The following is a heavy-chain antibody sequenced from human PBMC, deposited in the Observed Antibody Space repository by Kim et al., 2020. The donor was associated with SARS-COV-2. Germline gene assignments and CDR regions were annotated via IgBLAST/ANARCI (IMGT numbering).Heavy chain of an antibody. CDR2: IYHSGST. V-gene: IGHV4-4*02. J-gene: IGHJ4*02. CDR3: ARDLEYSYGFDY. Sequence: SETLSLTCAVSGGSISSSNWWSWVRQPPGKGLEWIGKIYHSGSTNYNPSLKSRVTISVDKSKNQFSLKLSSVTAADTAVYYCARDLEYSYGFDYWGQGTLVTVSS. CDR1: GGSISSSNW. D-gene: IGHD5-18*01.